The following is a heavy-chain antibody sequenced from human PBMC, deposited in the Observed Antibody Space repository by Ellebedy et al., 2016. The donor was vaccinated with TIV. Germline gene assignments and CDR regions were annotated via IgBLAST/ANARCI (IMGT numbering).Heavy chain of an antibody. CDR3: VKGGYDRSGYYAPPVEC. D-gene: IGHD3-22*01. CDR2: IANDESGR. CDR1: GFAFSSYA. Sequence: PGGSLRLSCAASGFAFSSYAMHWVRQAPGKGLEWVAVIANDESGRHYADSVKGRFTISSDNSKNTLDLQMNSLRVEDTAVYYCVKGGYDRSGYYAPPVECWGQGTLVTVSS. J-gene: IGHJ4*02. V-gene: IGHV3-30*18.